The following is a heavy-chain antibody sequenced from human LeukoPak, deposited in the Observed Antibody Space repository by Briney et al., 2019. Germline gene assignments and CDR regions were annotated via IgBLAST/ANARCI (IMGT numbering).Heavy chain of an antibody. J-gene: IGHJ5*02. D-gene: IGHD3-22*01. Sequence: GRSLRLSCAASGFTFSSYGMHWVRQAPGKGLEWVAVIWYDGSNKYYADSVKGRFTISRDNSKNTLYLQMNSLRAEDTAVYYCARDNAYYDSSGRSRNWLDPWGQGTLVTVSS. CDR1: GFTFSSYG. V-gene: IGHV3-33*01. CDR2: IWYDGSNK. CDR3: ARDNAYYDSSGRSRNWLDP.